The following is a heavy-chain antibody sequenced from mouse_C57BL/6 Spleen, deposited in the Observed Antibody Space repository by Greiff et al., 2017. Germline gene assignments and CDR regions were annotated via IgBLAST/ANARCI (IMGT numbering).Heavy chain of an antibody. CDR1: GYTFTSYW. Sequence: QVQLKQPGAELVKPGASVKLSCKASGYTFTSYWMHWVKQRPGQGLEWIGMIHPNSGSTNYNEKFKSKATLTVDKSSSTAYMQLSSLTSEDSAVYYCARLGTGGDYWGQGTTLTVSS. J-gene: IGHJ2*01. D-gene: IGHD3-3*01. CDR2: IHPNSGST. CDR3: ARLGTGGDY. V-gene: IGHV1-64*01.